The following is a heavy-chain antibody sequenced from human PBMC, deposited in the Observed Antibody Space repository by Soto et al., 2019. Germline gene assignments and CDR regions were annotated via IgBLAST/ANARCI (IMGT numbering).Heavy chain of an antibody. J-gene: IGHJ4*02. CDR2: ISGGAGDT. CDR1: GFAFSNYA. V-gene: IGHV3-23*01. CDR3: AKSSRITLVRGVTDY. Sequence: GGSLRLSCAASGFAFSNYAMNWVRQAPGKGLEWVSAISGGAGDTYYADSVKGRFIISRDNSKNTLYLQMKSLRAEDTAVYFCAKSSRITLVRGVTDYWGQGTLVTVSS. D-gene: IGHD3-10*01.